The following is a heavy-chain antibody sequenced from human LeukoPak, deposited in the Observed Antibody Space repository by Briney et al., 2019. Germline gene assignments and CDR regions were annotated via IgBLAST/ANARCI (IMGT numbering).Heavy chain of an antibody. CDR2: ISFSSSPI. CDR1: GFTLSNAW. CDR3: ARARAGVYMDG. J-gene: IGHJ6*03. V-gene: IGHV3-48*04. D-gene: IGHD2-8*01. Sequence: GGSLRLSCAASGFTLSNAWMTWVSQAPGKGLEWVSYISFSSSPIYYADSVKGRFTISRDNAKNSLYLQMNSLRADDTAMYYCARARAGVYMDGWGKGTTVTVSS.